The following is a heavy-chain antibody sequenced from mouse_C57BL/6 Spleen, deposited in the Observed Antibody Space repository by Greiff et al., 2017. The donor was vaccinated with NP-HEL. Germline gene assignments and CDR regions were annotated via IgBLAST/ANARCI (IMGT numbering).Heavy chain of an antibody. CDR1: GSTFTSYW. J-gene: IGHJ2*01. D-gene: IGHD4-1*01. CDR2: IDPSDSYT. Sequence: QVQLQQPGAELVKPGASVKLSCKASGSTFTSYWMQWVKQRPGQGLEWIGEIDPSDSYTNYNQKFKGKATLTVDTSSSTAYMQLSSLTSEDSAVYYCARSNWVDYWGQGTTLTVSS. V-gene: IGHV1-50*01. CDR3: ARSNWVDY.